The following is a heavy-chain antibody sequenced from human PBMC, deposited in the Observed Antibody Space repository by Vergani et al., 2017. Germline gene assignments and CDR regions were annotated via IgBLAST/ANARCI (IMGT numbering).Heavy chain of an antibody. Sequence: QMQLQESGPGLVRPSQTLSLTCTVSGGSISSSNSYWSWIRQPAGKGLEWIGRIYTSGSTNYNPSLKSRVTISVDTSKNQFSLKLSSVTAADTAVYYCAGGRKWELYAWGQGTLVTVSS. CDR3: AGGRKWELYA. CDR2: IYTSGST. J-gene: IGHJ5*02. CDR1: GGSISSSNSY. D-gene: IGHD1-26*01. V-gene: IGHV4-61*02.